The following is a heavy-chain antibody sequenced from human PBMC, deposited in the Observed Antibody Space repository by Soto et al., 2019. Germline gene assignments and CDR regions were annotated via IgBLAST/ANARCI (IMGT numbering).Heavy chain of an antibody. D-gene: IGHD5-12*01. Sequence: GGSLRLSCAASGFTFSSYGMHWVRQAPGKGLEWVAGISYDESNKYYADSVKGRFTISRDNSKNTLYLQMNSLRADDTAVYYCANGRGYGAYDAGIGVPTLLYWGQGTLVTVSS. J-gene: IGHJ4*02. CDR1: GFTFSSYG. V-gene: IGHV3-30*18. CDR3: ANGRGYGAYDAGIGVPTLLY. CDR2: ISYDESNK.